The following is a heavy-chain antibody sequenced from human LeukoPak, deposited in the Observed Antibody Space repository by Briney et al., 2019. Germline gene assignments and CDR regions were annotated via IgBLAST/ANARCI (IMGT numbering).Heavy chain of an antibody. V-gene: IGHV4-59*01. Sequence: SETLSLTCTVSGGSISTFSWSWIRQFPGKGLEWIGSIYIKSTNYNPTLKSRVAISVDTSKNQFSLRLDSVTTADTAVYYCARDTTVASGMQYWGQGTLVTVSS. CDR2: IYIKST. CDR1: GGSISTFS. J-gene: IGHJ4*02. CDR3: ARDTTVASGMQY. D-gene: IGHD6-19*01.